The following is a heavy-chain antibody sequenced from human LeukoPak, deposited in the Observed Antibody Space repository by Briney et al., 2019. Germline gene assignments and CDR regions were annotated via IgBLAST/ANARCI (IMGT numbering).Heavy chain of an antibody. CDR1: GFTFSSYW. V-gene: IGHV3-74*01. CDR2: INTDGSTT. D-gene: IGHD6-6*01. J-gene: IGHJ4*02. Sequence: GGSLRLSCAASGFTFSSYWMHWVRQAPGKGLVWVSRINTDGSTTSYAASVKGRFTISRDNSKNTLYLQMNSLRAEDTAVYYCARDDPSMIAALHYWGQGTLVTVSS. CDR3: ARDDPSMIAALHY.